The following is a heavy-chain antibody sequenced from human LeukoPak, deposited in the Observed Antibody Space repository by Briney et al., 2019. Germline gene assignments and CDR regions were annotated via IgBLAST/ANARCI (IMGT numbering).Heavy chain of an antibody. CDR2: IKQDGSEK. CDR3: ARGYYDSSGSPLDY. Sequence: GGSLRLSCAASGFTFSSYWMSWVRQAPGKGLEWVANIKQDGSEKYYVDSVKGRFTISRDNAKNPLYLQMNSLRAEDTALYHCARGYYDSSGSPLDYWGQGTLVTVSS. CDR1: GFTFSSYW. V-gene: IGHV3-7*03. D-gene: IGHD3-22*01. J-gene: IGHJ4*02.